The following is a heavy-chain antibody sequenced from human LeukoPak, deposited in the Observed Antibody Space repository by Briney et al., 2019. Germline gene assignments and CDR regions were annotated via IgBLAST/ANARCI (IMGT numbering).Heavy chain of an antibody. CDR3: ARDCSSTSCSPA. CDR1: GGTSSSYA. CDR2: IIPIFGTA. J-gene: IGHJ5*02. V-gene: IGHV1-69*13. Sequence: GASVKVSCKASGGTSSSYAISWVRQAPGQGLEWMGGIIPIFGTANYAQKFQGRVTITADESTSTAYMELSSLRSEDTAVYYCARDCSSTSCSPAWGQGTLVTVSS. D-gene: IGHD2-2*01.